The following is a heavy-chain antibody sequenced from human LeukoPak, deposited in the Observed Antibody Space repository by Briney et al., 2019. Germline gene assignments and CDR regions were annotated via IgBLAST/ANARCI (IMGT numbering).Heavy chain of an antibody. CDR3: ARGPPNWGYDY. D-gene: IGHD7-27*01. Sequence: ASVKVSCKASGYTFISYDINWVRQATGQGLEWMGWMSPNSGSTGYAQKFQDRVAMTRDTSISTAYMELYGLISEDTAVYYCARGPPNWGYDYWGQGTLVTVSS. V-gene: IGHV1-8*01. CDR2: MSPNSGST. J-gene: IGHJ4*02. CDR1: GYTFISYD.